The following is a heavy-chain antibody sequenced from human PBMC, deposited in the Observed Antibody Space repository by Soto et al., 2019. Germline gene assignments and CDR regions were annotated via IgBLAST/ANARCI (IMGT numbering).Heavy chain of an antibody. CDR2: IYYSGST. CDR3: ARSYGFLEWLDD. CDR1: GGSISSGDYY. J-gene: IGHJ5*02. V-gene: IGHV4-30-4*01. D-gene: IGHD3-3*01. Sequence: SETLSLTCTVSGGSISSGDYYWSWIRQPPGKGLEWIGYIYYSGSTYYNPSLKSRVTISVDTSKNQFSLKLSSVTAADTAVYYCARSYGFLEWLDDWGQGTLVTVSS.